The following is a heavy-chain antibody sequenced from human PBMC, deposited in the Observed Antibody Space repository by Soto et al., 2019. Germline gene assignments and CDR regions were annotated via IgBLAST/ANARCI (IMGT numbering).Heavy chain of an antibody. V-gene: IGHV1-69*02. CDR1: GGTFSSYT. CDR3: ASHRERVTNEQYFQH. D-gene: IGHD1-1*01. J-gene: IGHJ1*01. Sequence: ASVKVSCKASGGTFSSYTISWVRQAPGQGLEWMGRIIPILGIANYAQKFQGRVTITADKSTSTAYMELSSLRSEDTAVYYCASHRERVTNEQYFQHWGQGTLVTVSS. CDR2: IIPILGIA.